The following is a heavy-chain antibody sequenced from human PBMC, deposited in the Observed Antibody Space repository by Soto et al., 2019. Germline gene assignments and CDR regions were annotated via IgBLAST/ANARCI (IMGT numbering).Heavy chain of an antibody. CDR1: GFTFSSYG. V-gene: IGHV3-30*18. D-gene: IGHD2-21*02. J-gene: IGHJ3*02. Sequence: QVQLVESGGGVVQPGRSLRLSCAASGFTFSSYGMHWVRQAPGKGLEWVAVISYDGSNKYYADSVKGRFTISRDNSKNTLYLQMNSLRAEDTAVYYCAKGYCGGDCYAPDAFDIWGQGTMVTVSS. CDR3: AKGYCGGDCYAPDAFDI. CDR2: ISYDGSNK.